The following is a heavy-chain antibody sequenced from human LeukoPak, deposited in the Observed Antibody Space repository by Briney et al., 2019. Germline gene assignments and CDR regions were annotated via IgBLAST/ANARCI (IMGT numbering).Heavy chain of an antibody. CDR2: INANSGTT. D-gene: IGHD3-22*01. CDR1: GFAFSVYA. J-gene: IGHJ4*01. Sequence: PGGSLRLSRTASGFAFSVYAMSWLRQPPGKGLEWVSTINANSGTTSYAASVRGRFTISRDNAKNSLYLQMSSLRAEDTAVYYCAREYYSDSSGPDYWGQGTLVTVSS. CDR3: AREYYSDSSGPDY. V-gene: IGHV3-23*01.